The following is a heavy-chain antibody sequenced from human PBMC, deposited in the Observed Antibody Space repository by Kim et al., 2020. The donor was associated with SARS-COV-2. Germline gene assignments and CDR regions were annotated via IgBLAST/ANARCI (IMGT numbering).Heavy chain of an antibody. CDR1: GGSFSGYY. V-gene: IGHV4-34*01. D-gene: IGHD3-3*01. J-gene: IGHJ5*02. CDR3: ASTYYDFWSGHHNWFDP. Sequence: SETLSLTCAVYGGSFSGYYWSWIRQPPGKGLEWIGEINHSGSTNYNPSLKSRVTISVDTSKNQCSLKLSSVTAADTAVYYCASTYYDFWSGHHNWFDPWGQGTLVTVSS. CDR2: INHSGST.